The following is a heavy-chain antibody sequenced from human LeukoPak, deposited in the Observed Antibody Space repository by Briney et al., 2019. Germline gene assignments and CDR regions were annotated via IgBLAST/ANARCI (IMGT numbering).Heavy chain of an antibody. V-gene: IGHV1-8*03. CDR3: ARAGSGSYLKGGDY. Sequence: GASVKVSCEASGYTFTSYDINWVRQATGQGLEWMGWMNPNSGNTGYAQKFQGRVTITRNTSISTAYMQLSSLRSEDTAVYYCARAGSGSYLKGGDYWGQGTLVTVSS. J-gene: IGHJ4*02. CDR1: GYTFTSYD. D-gene: IGHD1-26*01. CDR2: MNPNSGNT.